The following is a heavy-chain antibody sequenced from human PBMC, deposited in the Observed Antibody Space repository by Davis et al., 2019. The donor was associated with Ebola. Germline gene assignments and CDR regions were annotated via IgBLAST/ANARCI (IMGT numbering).Heavy chain of an antibody. V-gene: IGHV3-23*01. Sequence: ETLSLTCAVYGGSFSGYYWSWVRQAPGKGLEWVSAISGSGGSTYYADSVKGRFTISRDNSKNTLYLQMNSLRAEDTAVYYCAKDRTSSSWYESGYWGQGTLVTVSS. CDR2: ISGSGGST. CDR3: AKDRTSSSWYESGY. D-gene: IGHD6-13*01. CDR1: GGSFSGYY. J-gene: IGHJ4*02.